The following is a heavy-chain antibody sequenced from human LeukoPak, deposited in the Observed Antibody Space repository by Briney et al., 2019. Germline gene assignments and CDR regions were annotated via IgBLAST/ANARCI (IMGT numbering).Heavy chain of an antibody. J-gene: IGHJ5*02. CDR2: IKQDGSEK. V-gene: IGHV3-7*01. D-gene: IGHD2-15*01. CDR3: ARDGIPVVAATRNWFDP. CDR1: GFTFSSYW. Sequence: GGSLRLSCAASGFTFSSYWMSWVRQAPGKGLEWVANIKQDGSEKYYVDSVKGRFTISRDNAKNSLCLQMNSLRAEDTAVYYCARDGIPVVAATRNWFDPWGQGTLVTVSS.